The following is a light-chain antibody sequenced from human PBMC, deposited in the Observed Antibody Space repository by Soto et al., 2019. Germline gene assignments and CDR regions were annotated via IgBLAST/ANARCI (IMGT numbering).Light chain of an antibody. Sequence: DIQMTQSPSTLSASVGDRVTITCRASQSINTWLAWYQQKPGKAPNLLIYDASSLESGVPSRFSGSGSGTGFTLTISSLQPDDFATYYCQQYNSYPYAFGQGTKLEIK. CDR1: QSINTW. CDR2: DAS. J-gene: IGKJ2*01. V-gene: IGKV1-5*01. CDR3: QQYNSYPYA.